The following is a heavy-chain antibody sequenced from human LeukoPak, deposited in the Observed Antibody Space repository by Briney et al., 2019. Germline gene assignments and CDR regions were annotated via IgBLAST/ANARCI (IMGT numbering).Heavy chain of an antibody. CDR3: AKDSRAFYYGSGTADAFDI. J-gene: IGHJ3*02. Sequence: GGSLRLSCAASGFTFSSYGMHWVRQAPGRGLEWVAVISYDGSNKYYADSVKGRFTISRDNSKNTLYLQMNSLRAEDTAVYYCAKDSRAFYYGSGTADAFDIWGQGTMVTVSS. D-gene: IGHD3-10*01. CDR2: ISYDGSNK. V-gene: IGHV3-30*18. CDR1: GFTFSSYG.